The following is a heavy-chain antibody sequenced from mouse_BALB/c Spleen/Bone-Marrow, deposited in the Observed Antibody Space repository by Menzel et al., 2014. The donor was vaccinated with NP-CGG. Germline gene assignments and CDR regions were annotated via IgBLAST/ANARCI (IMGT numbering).Heavy chain of an antibody. D-gene: IGHD1-1*01. J-gene: IGHJ2*01. Sequence: EVQLQQSGPELVKPGASVKMSCKASRYTFTSYVLHWVRQKPGQGLEWIGFMNPFNDGTKYNEKFKGKATLTSDKSSSTAYMELSSLTSEDSAVYYCAREVVATDYFDYWGQGTTLTDSS. CDR1: RYTFTSYV. V-gene: IGHV1-14*01. CDR2: MNPFNDGT. CDR3: AREVVATDYFDY.